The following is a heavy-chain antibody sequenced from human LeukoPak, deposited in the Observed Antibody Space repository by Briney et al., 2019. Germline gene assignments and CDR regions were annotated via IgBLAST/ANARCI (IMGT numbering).Heavy chain of an antibody. Sequence: AASVKVSCKASGYTFTGYYMHWVRQAPGQGLEWMGWINPNSGGTNYAQKFQGRVTTTRDTSISTAYMELSRLRSDDTAVYYCARVWTVVVTAPDYWGQGTLVTVSS. V-gene: IGHV1-2*02. CDR2: INPNSGGT. CDR1: GYTFTGYY. D-gene: IGHD2-21*02. CDR3: ARVWTVVVTAPDY. J-gene: IGHJ4*02.